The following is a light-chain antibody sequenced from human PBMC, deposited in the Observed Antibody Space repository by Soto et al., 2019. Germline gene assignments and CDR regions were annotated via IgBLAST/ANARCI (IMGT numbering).Light chain of an antibody. CDR1: QSISSW. CDR2: DAS. Sequence: IQMTQSPSSLSAFVGDRVTITCRASQSISSWLAWYQQKPGKAPKLLIYDASSLESGVPSRFSGSGSGTEFTLTISSLQPDDFATYYCQQYNSYSPTFGQGTKVEIK. V-gene: IGKV1-5*01. J-gene: IGKJ1*01. CDR3: QQYNSYSPT.